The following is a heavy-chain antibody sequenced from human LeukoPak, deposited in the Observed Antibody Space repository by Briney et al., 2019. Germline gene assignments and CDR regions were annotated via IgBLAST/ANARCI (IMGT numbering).Heavy chain of an antibody. Sequence: ASVKVSCKASGGTFSSYAISWVRQAPGQGLEWMGGIIPIFGTANYAQKFQGRVTITADESTSTAYMELSSLRSEDTAVYYCARDHYYYGSGSKLGYYYYMDVWGKGTTVTISS. J-gene: IGHJ6*03. CDR1: GGTFSSYA. CDR2: IIPIFGTA. D-gene: IGHD3-10*01. V-gene: IGHV1-69*13. CDR3: ARDHYYYGSGSKLGYYYYMDV.